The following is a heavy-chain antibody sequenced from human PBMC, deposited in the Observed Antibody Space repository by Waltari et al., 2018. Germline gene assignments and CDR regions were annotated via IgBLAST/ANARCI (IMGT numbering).Heavy chain of an antibody. D-gene: IGHD2-15*01. CDR2: ISGPGDST. V-gene: IGHV3-23*04. Sequence: EVQLVESGGGLVQPGGSLRLSCAASGFIFSSYAMSWVRQAPGKGLEWVSTISGPGDSTYYADSVNVRFTISRDNSQNTVYLQVNSLTAEDTAIYYCARLPGDYVGYWGQGTLVTVSS. CDR3: ARLPGDYVGY. J-gene: IGHJ4*02. CDR1: GFIFSSYA.